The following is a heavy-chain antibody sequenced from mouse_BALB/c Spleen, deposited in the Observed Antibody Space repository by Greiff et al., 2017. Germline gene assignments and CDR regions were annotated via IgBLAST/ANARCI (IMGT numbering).Heavy chain of an antibody. CDR3: ARYDGS. Sequence: EVQVVESGGGLVKPGGSLKLSCAASGFAFSSYDMSWVRQTPEKRLEWVAYISSGGGSTYYPDTVKGRFTISRDNAKNTLYLQMSSLKSEDTAMYYCARYDGSWGQGTLVTVSA. V-gene: IGHV5-12-1*01. CDR2: ISSGGGST. CDR1: GFAFSSYD. J-gene: IGHJ3*01. D-gene: IGHD2-14*01.